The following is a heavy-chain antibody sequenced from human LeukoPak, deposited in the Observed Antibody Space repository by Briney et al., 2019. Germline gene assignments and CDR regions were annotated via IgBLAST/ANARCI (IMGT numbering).Heavy chain of an antibody. CDR3: ARDRHAFDI. Sequence: ASVKVSCKASGYTFTSYAMNWVRQAPGQGLEWMGGIIPIFGTANYAQKFQGRVTITADESTSTAYMELSSLRSEDTAVYYCARDRHAFDIWGQGTMVTVSS. J-gene: IGHJ3*02. CDR2: IIPIFGTA. V-gene: IGHV1-69*13. CDR1: GYTFTSYA.